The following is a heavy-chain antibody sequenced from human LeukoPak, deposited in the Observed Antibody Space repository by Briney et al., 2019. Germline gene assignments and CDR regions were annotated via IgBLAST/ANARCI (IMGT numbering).Heavy chain of an antibody. Sequence: GRSLRLSCTASGFSFSGHWMHWARQLPGKGLVWVSRISPTGSTTSYADSVKGRLTVSRDNAKNTLYLQVNNLRAEDTAVYYCARGPNSNWSGLDFWGQGTLLTVSS. CDR1: GFSFSGHW. J-gene: IGHJ4*02. V-gene: IGHV3-74*01. CDR2: ISPTGSTT. CDR3: ARGPNSNWSGLDF. D-gene: IGHD6-6*01.